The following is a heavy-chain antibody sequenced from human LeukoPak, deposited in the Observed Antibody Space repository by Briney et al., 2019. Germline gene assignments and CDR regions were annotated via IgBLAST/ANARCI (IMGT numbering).Heavy chain of an antibody. D-gene: IGHD2/OR15-2a*01. V-gene: IGHV1-69*13. CDR3: ASSPAWFLRAPKYYFDY. Sequence: SVKVPCKASGGTFSSYAISWVRQAPGQGLEWMGGIIPIFGTANYAQKFQGRVTITADESTSTAYMELSSLRSEDTAVYYCASSPAWFLRAPKYYFDYWGQGTLVTVSS. J-gene: IGHJ4*02. CDR2: IIPIFGTA. CDR1: GGTFSSYA.